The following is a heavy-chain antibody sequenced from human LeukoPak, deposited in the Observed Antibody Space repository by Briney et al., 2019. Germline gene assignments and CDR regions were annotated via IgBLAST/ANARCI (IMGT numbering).Heavy chain of an antibody. J-gene: IGHJ4*02. V-gene: IGHV3-7*01. CDR3: ARDHYNWTPDQGYKVFDY. CDR1: GFTFSHDW. Sequence: GGSLRLSCAASGFTFSHDWMSWVRQAPGKGLEWVASIKQDGSGEHYVDSAKGRFTISRDNAKNSLYLQMNSLRAEDTAVYYCARDHYNWTPDQGYKVFDYWGQGSLVTVSS. CDR2: IKQDGSGE. D-gene: IGHD1-20*01.